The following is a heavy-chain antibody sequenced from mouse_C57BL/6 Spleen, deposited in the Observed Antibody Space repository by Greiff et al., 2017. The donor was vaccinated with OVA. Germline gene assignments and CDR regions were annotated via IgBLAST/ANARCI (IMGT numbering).Heavy chain of an antibody. CDR2: IYPGSGNT. D-gene: IGHD2-5*01. CDR1: GYTFTDYY. Sequence: QVQLQQSGAELVRPGASVKLSCKASGYTFTDYYINWVKQRPGQGLEWIARIYPGSGNTYYNEKFKGKATLTAEKSSSTAYMQLSSLTSEDSAVYFCAREGTYYSNYGAMDYWGQGTSVTVSS. J-gene: IGHJ4*01. CDR3: AREGTYYSNYGAMDY. V-gene: IGHV1-76*01.